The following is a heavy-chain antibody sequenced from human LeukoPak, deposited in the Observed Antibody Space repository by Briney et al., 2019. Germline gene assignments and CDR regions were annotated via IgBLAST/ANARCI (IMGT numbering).Heavy chain of an antibody. V-gene: IGHV3-33*06. J-gene: IGHJ4*02. Sequence: GGSLRLSCAASGFTFSSYGMHWVRQAPGKGLEWVAVIWYDGSNKYYADSVKGRFTISRDNSKNTLYLQMDSLRAEDTAVYYCAKDSHYGDYDYWGQGTLVTVSS. CDR1: GFTFSSYG. CDR2: IWYDGSNK. D-gene: IGHD4-17*01. CDR3: AKDSHYGDYDY.